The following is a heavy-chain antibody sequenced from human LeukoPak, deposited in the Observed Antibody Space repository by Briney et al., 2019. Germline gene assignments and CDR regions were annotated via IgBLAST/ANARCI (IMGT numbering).Heavy chain of an antibody. V-gene: IGHV4-59*12. D-gene: IGHD3-16*01. Sequence: SETLSLTCTVSGGSISSYYWSWIRQPPGKGLEWIGYIYYSGSTNYNPSLKSRVTISVDTSKNQFSLQLSSVTAADMAVYYCARVCVGGSSCMDVWGKGTTVTISS. J-gene: IGHJ6*03. CDR2: IYYSGST. CDR3: ARVCVGGSSCMDV. CDR1: GGSISSYY.